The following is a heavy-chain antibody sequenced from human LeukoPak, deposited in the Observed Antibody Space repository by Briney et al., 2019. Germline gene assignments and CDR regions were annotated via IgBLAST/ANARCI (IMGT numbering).Heavy chain of an antibody. V-gene: IGHV1-69*13. J-gene: IGHJ5*02. Sequence: ASVKVSCKASGGTFSSYAISWVRQAPGQGLEWMGGIIPIFGTANYAQKFQGRVTITADESTSTAYMELSSLRSEDTAVYYCARLGGGATSNWFDPWGQGTLVTVSS. D-gene: IGHD1-26*01. CDR3: ARLGGGATSNWFDP. CDR2: IIPIFGTA. CDR1: GGTFSSYA.